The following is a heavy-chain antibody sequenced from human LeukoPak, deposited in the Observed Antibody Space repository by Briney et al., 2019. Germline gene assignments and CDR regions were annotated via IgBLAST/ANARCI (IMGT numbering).Heavy chain of an antibody. J-gene: IGHJ6*02. CDR1: GYSFTSYW. CDR3: ARHYSSSWYDYYYGMDV. CDR2: IYPGDSDT. D-gene: IGHD6-13*01. Sequence: GESLKISCKGSGYSFTSYWIGWVRQMPGKGLEWMGIIYPGDSDTRYSPSFQGQVTISADKSISTAYLQWSSLKASDTAMYYCARHYSSSWYDYYYGMDVWGQGTTVTVSS. V-gene: IGHV5-51*01.